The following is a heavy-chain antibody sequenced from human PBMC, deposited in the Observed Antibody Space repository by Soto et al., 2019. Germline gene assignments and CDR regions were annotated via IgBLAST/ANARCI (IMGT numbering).Heavy chain of an antibody. J-gene: IGHJ4*02. CDR3: ARRSSSWYFDY. CDR1: GFTFSSYA. D-gene: IGHD6-13*01. V-gene: IGHV3-23*01. CDR2: ISGSDGST. Sequence: EVQLLECGGGLVQPGESLRRSCAASGFTFSSYAMNWVRQAPGKGLEWVSVISGSDGSTYYADSVKGRFTISRDNSKNTLNLQMNSLRAEDTAVYYCARRSSSWYFDYWAQGTLVTVSS.